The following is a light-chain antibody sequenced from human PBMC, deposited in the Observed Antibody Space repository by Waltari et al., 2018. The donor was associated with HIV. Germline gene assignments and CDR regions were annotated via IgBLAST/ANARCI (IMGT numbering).Light chain of an antibody. Sequence: QSVLTQPPSASGTPGQRVTIPCSGSRPNIATNTVHWYQQLPGTAPKLLIYTNNQRPSGVPARFSGSKSGTSASLAISGLQSDDDADYYCATWDDSLNGWVFGGGTRLTVL. CDR1: RPNIATNT. V-gene: IGLV1-44*01. CDR2: TNN. J-gene: IGLJ3*02. CDR3: ATWDDSLNGWV.